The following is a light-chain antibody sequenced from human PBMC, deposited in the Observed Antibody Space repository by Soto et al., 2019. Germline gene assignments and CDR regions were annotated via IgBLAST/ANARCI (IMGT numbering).Light chain of an antibody. CDR2: KAS. J-gene: IGKJ5*01. CDR3: QHYKSYPIT. CDR1: QSISSW. Sequence: DIQMTQSPSTLSASVGDRVTITCRASQSISSWLAWYQQKPGKAPKLLIYKASSLESGVPSRFSGSGSGTEFTLTISSLQPDDFATYYCQHYKSYPITFGQGTRLEI. V-gene: IGKV1-5*03.